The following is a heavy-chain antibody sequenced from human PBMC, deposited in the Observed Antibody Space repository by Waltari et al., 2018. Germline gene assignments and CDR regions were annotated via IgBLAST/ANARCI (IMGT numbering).Heavy chain of an antibody. CDR3: ARSQGYYDSSGYYSGHHDY. J-gene: IGHJ4*02. V-gene: IGHV4-59*11. D-gene: IGHD3-22*01. CDR1: GGSISSHY. Sequence: QVQLQESGPGLVKPSETLSLTCTVSGGSISSHYWSWLRQPHGKGLEWIGYIYYSGSTNYNPSLKSRVTISVDTSKNQFSLKLSSVTSADTAVYYCARSQGYYDSSGYYSGHHDYWGQGTLVTVSS. CDR2: IYYSGST.